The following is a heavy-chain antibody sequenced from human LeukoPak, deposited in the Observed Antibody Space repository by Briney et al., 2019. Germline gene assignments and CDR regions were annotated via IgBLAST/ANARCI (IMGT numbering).Heavy chain of an antibody. J-gene: IGHJ4*02. CDR3: AKAFVAVAGTLFGFDY. Sequence: GGSLRLSCSASRFSLSSYNMHWVRQAPGKGLEWVAVISYDGSNKYYADSVKGRFTISRDNSKNTLYLQMNSLRAEDTAVYYCAKAFVAVAGTLFGFDYWGQGTLVTVSS. CDR1: RFSLSSYN. CDR2: ISYDGSNK. V-gene: IGHV3-30*18. D-gene: IGHD6-19*01.